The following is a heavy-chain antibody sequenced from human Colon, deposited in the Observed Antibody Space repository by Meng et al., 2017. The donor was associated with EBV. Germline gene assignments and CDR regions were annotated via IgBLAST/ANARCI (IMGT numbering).Heavy chain of an antibody. CDR2: IYHSGST. CDR3: ARVGAYCGGDCYHPR. J-gene: IGHJ4*02. D-gene: IGHD2-21*02. Sequence: GQLQGSGHGLVKPSGNLSLTCAVAGGSLSSRNWWSWVRQPPGKGLEWIGEIYHSGSTNYNPSLKSRVTISVDESKNQFSLRLSSVTAADTAVYYCARVGAYCGGDCYHPRWGQGTLVTVSS. V-gene: IGHV4-4*02. CDR1: GGSLSSRNW.